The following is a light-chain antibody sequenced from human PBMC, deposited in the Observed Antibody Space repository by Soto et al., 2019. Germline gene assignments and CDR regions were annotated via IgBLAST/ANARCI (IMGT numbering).Light chain of an antibody. CDR2: WAS. J-gene: IGKJ1*01. Sequence: DIVMTQSPDSLAVSLGERATINCKSSQSVLYSSNNNNYLAWYQQKPGQPPKLLIYWASTRDSGVPDRFSGSGSGTDFTLTISSLQADDVAIYYCQQYHSTPWTFGPGTKVEIK. V-gene: IGKV4-1*01. CDR1: QSVLYSSNNNNY. CDR3: QQYHSTPWT.